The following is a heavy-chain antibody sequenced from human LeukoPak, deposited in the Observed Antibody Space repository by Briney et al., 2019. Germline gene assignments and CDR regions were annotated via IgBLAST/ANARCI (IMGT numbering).Heavy chain of an antibody. D-gene: IGHD4-17*01. CDR2: ITHDASNT. Sequence: PGGSLRLSRAASGFTFSSYAMSWVRQAPGKGLEWVSSITHDASNTYYADSVKGRFTISRDNAKNSLYLQMKSLRDEDTAIYYCARDYGDLPARVPYFDYWGQGTLVTVSS. V-gene: IGHV3-48*02. CDR3: ARDYGDLPARVPYFDY. CDR1: GFTFSSYA. J-gene: IGHJ4*02.